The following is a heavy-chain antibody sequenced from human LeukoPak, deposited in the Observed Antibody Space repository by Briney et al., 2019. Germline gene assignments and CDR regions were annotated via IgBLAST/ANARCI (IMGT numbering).Heavy chain of an antibody. CDR1: GGTFSSYA. V-gene: IGHV1-46*01. CDR3: ALIAPPHN. J-gene: IGHJ4*02. CDR2: INPSGTIT. Sequence: ASVKVSCKASGGTFSSYAISWVRQAPGRGLEWMGKINPSGTITTYAPKYQGRVTVTKDTSTNTVYMELSSLRSDDTAVYYCALIAPPHNWGQGTLVTVSS. D-gene: IGHD6-13*01.